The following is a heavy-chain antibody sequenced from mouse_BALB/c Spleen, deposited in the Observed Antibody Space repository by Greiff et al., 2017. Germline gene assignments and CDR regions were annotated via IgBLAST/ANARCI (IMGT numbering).Heavy chain of an antibody. CDR3: ARVGTGNGFAY. J-gene: IGHJ3*01. D-gene: IGHD3-3*01. CDR2: IYPGDGDT. Sequence: QVQLQQSGAELVRPGSSVKISCKASGYAFSSYWMNWVKQRPGQGLEWIGQIYPGDGDTNYNGKFKGKATLTADKSSSTAYMQLSSLTSEDSAVYFCARVGTGNGFAYWGQGTLVTVSA. V-gene: IGHV1-80*01. CDR1: GYAFSSYW.